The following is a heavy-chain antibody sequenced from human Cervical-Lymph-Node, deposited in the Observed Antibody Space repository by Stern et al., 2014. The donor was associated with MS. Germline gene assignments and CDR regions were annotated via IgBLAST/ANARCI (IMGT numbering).Heavy chain of an antibody. V-gene: IGHV4-34*01. Sequence: QVQLQQWGAGLLKPSETLSLTCAVYGGSFSGYYWSWIRQPPGKGLEWIGEINHSGSTNYNPSLKSRVPISVDTSKNQFSLKLSSVTAADTAVYYCAREVRRKGSSYHHYNMGGFDYWGQGTLVTVSS. CDR1: GGSFSGYY. CDR2: INHSGST. D-gene: IGHD2-15*01. CDR3: AREVRRKGSSYHHYNMGGFDY. J-gene: IGHJ4*02.